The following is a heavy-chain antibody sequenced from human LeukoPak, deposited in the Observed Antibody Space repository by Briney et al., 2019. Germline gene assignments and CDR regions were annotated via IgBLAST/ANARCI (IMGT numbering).Heavy chain of an antibody. Sequence: GGSLRLSCAASGFTFSGYAMTWVRQAPGKGLEWVSGISDRGGSTYYADSAKGRFTISRDNSKNTLYLQMNSLRAEDTAAYYCAKAGGGYWSFDYWGQGTLVTVSS. CDR1: GFTFSGYA. CDR2: ISDRGGST. D-gene: IGHD1-26*01. J-gene: IGHJ4*02. V-gene: IGHV3-23*01. CDR3: AKAGGGYWSFDY.